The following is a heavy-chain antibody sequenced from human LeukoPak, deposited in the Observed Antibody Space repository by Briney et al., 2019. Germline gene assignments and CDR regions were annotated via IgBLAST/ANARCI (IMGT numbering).Heavy chain of an antibody. CDR3: ARGIITIFGVVIIFGDY. D-gene: IGHD3-3*01. CDR2: INPNSGGT. CDR1: GYTFTGYY. Sequence: GASVKVSCKASGYTFTGYYMHWVRQAPGQGLEWMGWINPNSGGTNYAQKFQGRVTMTRDTSISTAYMELSRLRSDDTAVYYCARGIITIFGVVIIFGDYWGQGTLDTVSS. J-gene: IGHJ4*02. V-gene: IGHV1-2*02.